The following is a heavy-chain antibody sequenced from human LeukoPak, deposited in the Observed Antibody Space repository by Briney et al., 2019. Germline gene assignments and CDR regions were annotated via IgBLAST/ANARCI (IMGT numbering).Heavy chain of an antibody. J-gene: IGHJ6*04. D-gene: IGHD3-10*02. CDR3: AELGITMIGGV. Sequence: GGSPRLSCAASGFTFSSYEMNWVRQAPGQGLEWVSYISSSGSTIYYADSVKGRFTISRDNAKNSLYLQMNSLRAEDTAVYYCAELGITMIGGVWGKGTTVTISS. CDR2: ISSSGSTI. CDR1: GFTFSSYE. V-gene: IGHV3-48*03.